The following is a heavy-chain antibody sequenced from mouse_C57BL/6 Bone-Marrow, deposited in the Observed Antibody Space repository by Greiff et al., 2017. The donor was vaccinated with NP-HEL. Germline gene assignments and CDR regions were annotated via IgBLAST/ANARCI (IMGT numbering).Heavy chain of an antibody. CDR1: GYTFTDYN. CDR3: ARYPIYDDYFDY. J-gene: IGHJ2*01. CDR2: INPNNGGT. Sequence: VQLKESGPELVKPGASVKMSCKASGYTFTDYNMHWVKQSHGKSLEWIGYINPNNGGTSYNQKFKGKATLTVNKSSSTAYMELRSLTSEDSAVYYCARYPIYDDYFDYWGQGTTLTVSS. V-gene: IGHV1-22*01. D-gene: IGHD2-3*01.